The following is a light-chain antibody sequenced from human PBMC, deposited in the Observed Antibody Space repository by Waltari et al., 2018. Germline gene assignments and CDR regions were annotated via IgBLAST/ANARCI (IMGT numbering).Light chain of an antibody. CDR2: GVT. J-gene: IGLJ2*01. CDR3: SSYTTSDTLV. CDR1: RSDVGAYNY. V-gene: IGLV2-14*03. Sequence: SALTQPASVSGSPGQSLTIPCTGTRSDVGAYNYLSWYQQHPGRAPRLKIYGVTIRPSGVSIRFSGSKSGNTASLTISGLQPEDEAYYYCSSYTTSDTLVFAGGTKLTVL.